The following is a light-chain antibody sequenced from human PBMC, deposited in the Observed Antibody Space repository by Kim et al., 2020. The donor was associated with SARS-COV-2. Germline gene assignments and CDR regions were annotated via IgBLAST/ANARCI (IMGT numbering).Light chain of an antibody. CDR2: LNSDGSH. V-gene: IGLV4-69*01. CDR3: QTWGTGIRV. Sequence: SVKLTCTLGSGHSSSAIAWHQQQPEKGPRYLMKLNSDGSHSKGDGIPDRFSGSSSGAERYLTISSLQSEDEADYYCQTWGTGIRVFGGGTQLTVL. J-gene: IGLJ3*02. CDR1: SGHSSSA.